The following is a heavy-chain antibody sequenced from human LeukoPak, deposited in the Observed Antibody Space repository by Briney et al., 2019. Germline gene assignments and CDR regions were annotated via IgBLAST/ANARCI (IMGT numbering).Heavy chain of an antibody. V-gene: IGHV3-9*01. CDR2: ISWNSGSI. Sequence: GGSLRLSCAASGFTFDDYAMHWVRQAPGKGLEWVSGISWNSGSIGYADSVKGRFTISRDNAKNSLYLQMNSLRAEDTAVYYCARLDYGGNSGDYWGQGTLVTVSS. J-gene: IGHJ4*02. D-gene: IGHD4-23*01. CDR1: GFTFDDYA. CDR3: ARLDYGGNSGDY.